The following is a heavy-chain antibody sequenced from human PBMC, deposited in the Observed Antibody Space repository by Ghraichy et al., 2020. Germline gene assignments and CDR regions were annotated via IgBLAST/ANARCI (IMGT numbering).Heavy chain of an antibody. D-gene: IGHD1-26*01. CDR2: ISSSSSYI. CDR3: AGTPEGRTSYYLDY. V-gene: IGHV3-21*01. J-gene: IGHJ4*02. Sequence: LSLTCAASGFTFSSYTMNWVRQAPGKGLEWVSSISSSSSYIYYADSVKGRFTISRDNAKNSLYLQMNSLRAEDTAVYYCAGTPEGRTSYYLDYWGQGTLVTVSS. CDR1: GFTFSSYT.